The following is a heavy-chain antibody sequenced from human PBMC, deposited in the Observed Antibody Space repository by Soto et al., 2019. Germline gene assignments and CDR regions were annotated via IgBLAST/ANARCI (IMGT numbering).Heavy chain of an antibody. D-gene: IGHD4-17*01. CDR1: GYTFTSYG. J-gene: IGHJ6*02. Sequence: QVQLVQSGAEVNKPGASVKVSCKASGYTFTSYGISWVRQAPGQGVEWMGWISIYNGNTNYAQKLQGRVTMTTDTSTSTAYMELRSLRSDDTAVYYCARDVRSHDYGHYYYGMDVWGQGTTVTVSS. CDR2: ISIYNGNT. V-gene: IGHV1-18*01. CDR3: ARDVRSHDYGHYYYGMDV.